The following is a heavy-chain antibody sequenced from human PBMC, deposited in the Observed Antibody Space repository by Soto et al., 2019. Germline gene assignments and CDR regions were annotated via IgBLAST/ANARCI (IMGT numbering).Heavy chain of an antibody. CDR1: GGSFSGYY. V-gene: IGHV4-34*01. J-gene: IGHJ4*02. Sequence: LSLTCAVYGGSFSGYYWSWIRQPPGKGLEWIGEINHSGSTNYNPSLKSRVTISVDTSKNQFSLKLSSVTAADTAVYYCARVSCITGTTCYFDYWGQGTLVTVSS. D-gene: IGHD1-20*01. CDR3: ARVSCITGTTCYFDY. CDR2: INHSGST.